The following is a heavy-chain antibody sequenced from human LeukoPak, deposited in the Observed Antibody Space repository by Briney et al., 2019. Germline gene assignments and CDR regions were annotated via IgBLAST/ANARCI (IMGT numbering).Heavy chain of an antibody. Sequence: GGSLRLSCAASGFTVSGNHMSWVGQSPEKGLEWVAIIESSGDMVYANSVKGRFTISRDNSKNTVSLQLNSLRAEDTAMYYCARATYSRYWYFDPWGRGTLVTVSS. CDR2: IESSGDM. J-gene: IGHJ2*01. CDR3: ARATYSRYWYFDP. V-gene: IGHV3-66*01. D-gene: IGHD1-26*01. CDR1: GFTVSGNH.